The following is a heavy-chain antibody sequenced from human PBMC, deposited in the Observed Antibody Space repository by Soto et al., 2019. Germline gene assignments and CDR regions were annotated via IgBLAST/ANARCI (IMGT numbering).Heavy chain of an antibody. D-gene: IGHD6-19*01. CDR3: ARDTGWVLGY. J-gene: IGHJ4*02. CDR2: IYYSGGT. CDR1: GDSINSNYC. V-gene: IGHV4-4*02. Sequence: QVQLQESGPGLVRPSGTLSLTCAVSGDSINSNYCWTWVRQPPGKGLEWLAEIYYSGGTSYNPSLKSRVTISMDKSNNQFSLNLTSVTAADTAMYYCARDTGWVLGYWGQGTLVTVSS.